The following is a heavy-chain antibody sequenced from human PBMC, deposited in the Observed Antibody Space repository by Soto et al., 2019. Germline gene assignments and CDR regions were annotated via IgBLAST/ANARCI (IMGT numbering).Heavy chain of an antibody. CDR2: INSGSTAV. J-gene: IGHJ4*02. D-gene: IGHD2-2*01. CDR3: TSSASPAAY. V-gene: IGHV3-48*01. Sequence: EVQLVESGGGLVQPGGSLRLSCVASGFDFNSYSMNWVRQAPGKGLEWISYINSGSTAVFYADSVKGRFTISRDNAKNARYLQTNSLRAEDTAVDYWTSSASPAAYWGQGTLVTVSS. CDR1: GFDFNSYS.